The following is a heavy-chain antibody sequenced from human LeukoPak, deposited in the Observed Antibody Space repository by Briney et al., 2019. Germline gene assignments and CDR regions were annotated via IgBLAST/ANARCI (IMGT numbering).Heavy chain of an antibody. CDR3: ARGKDIVVVPATYYYYYMDV. J-gene: IGHJ6*03. CDR1: GGSFSGYY. V-gene: IGHV4-34*01. CDR2: INHSGST. Sequence: SETLFLTCAVYGGSFSGYYWSWIRQPPGKGLEWIGEINHSGSTNYNPSLKSRVTISVDTSKNQFSLKLSSVTAADTAVYYCARGKDIVVVPATYYYYYMDVWGKGTTVTVSS. D-gene: IGHD2-2*01.